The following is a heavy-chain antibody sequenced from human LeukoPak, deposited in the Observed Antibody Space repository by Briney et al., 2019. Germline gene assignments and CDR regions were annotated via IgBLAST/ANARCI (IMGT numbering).Heavy chain of an antibody. J-gene: IGHJ6*02. D-gene: IGHD1-26*01. CDR1: GGSISSSSYY. Sequence: SETLSLTCTVSGGSISSSSYYWGWIRQPPGKGLEWIGSIYYSGSTYYNPSLKSRVTISVDTSKNQFSLKLSSVTAADTAVYYCARHREELLPYYYYGMDVWGQGTTVTVSS. CDR3: ARHREELLPYYYYGMDV. CDR2: IYYSGST. V-gene: IGHV4-39*01.